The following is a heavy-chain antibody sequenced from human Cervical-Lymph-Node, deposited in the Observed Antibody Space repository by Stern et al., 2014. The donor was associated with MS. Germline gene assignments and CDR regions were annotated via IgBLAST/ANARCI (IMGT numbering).Heavy chain of an antibody. Sequence: VQLVQSGSEVKQPGASVKVSCKASEYTHNNYLIHWVRQAPGQRPDWMGVINPSGATNDAQKVQDRVTMTTDASTSTFYMELSRLRSEDTAVYYCAVRYCSGGRCYSVPDVWGQGTTVIVSS. J-gene: IGHJ6*02. D-gene: IGHD2-15*01. CDR3: AVRYCSGGRCYSVPDV. V-gene: IGHV1-46*02. CDR2: INPSGAT. CDR1: EYTHNNYL.